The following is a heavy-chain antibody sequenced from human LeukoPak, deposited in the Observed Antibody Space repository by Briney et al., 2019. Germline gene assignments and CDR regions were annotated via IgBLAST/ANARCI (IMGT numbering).Heavy chain of an antibody. CDR3: ARVAGSIDY. J-gene: IGHJ4*02. V-gene: IGHV1-8*03. Sequence: ASVKVSCKACGYTFTTYDINWVRQATGQGLVWMGWMNPKSGYTGYAQKFQGRVPITRDTSISTAYMELRRVRSEDTGVYYCARVAGSIDYWGQGTLVTVSS. CDR1: GYTFTTYD. CDR2: MNPKSGYT. D-gene: IGHD6-19*01.